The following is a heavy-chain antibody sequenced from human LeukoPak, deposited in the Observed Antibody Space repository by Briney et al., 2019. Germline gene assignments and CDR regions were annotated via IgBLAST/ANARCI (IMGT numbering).Heavy chain of an antibody. CDR3: AGHHPRNTVDF. CDR2: IYYSGGT. Sequence: SETLSLTCTVSGGPISSYYWSWIRQPPGKGLEWIGYIYYSGGTNYNPSLKSRVTISVDTSKNQFSLKLSSVTAADTAVYYCAGHHPRNTVDFWGQGTLVTVSS. J-gene: IGHJ4*02. D-gene: IGHD2/OR15-2a*01. CDR1: GGPISSYY. V-gene: IGHV4-59*08.